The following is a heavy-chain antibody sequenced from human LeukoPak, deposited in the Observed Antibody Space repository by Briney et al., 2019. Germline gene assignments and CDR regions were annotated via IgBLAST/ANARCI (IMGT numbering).Heavy chain of an antibody. CDR1: GYTFTGYY. V-gene: IGHV7-4-1*02. D-gene: IGHD3-22*01. J-gene: IGHJ4*02. CDR2: INTNTGNP. CDR3: ARDRKHYYDSSGYYNYDYDY. Sequence: ASVKVSCKASGYTFTGYYMHWVRQAPGQGLEWMGWINTNTGNPTYARGFTGRFVFSLDTSVSTAYLQISSLKAEDTAVYYCARDRKHYYDSSGYYNYDYDYWGQGTLVTVSS.